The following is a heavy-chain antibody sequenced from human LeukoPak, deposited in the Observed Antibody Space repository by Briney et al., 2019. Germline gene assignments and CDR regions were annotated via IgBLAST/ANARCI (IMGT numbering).Heavy chain of an antibody. V-gene: IGHV1-69*05. J-gene: IGHJ4*02. Sequence: ASVKVSCKASGGTFGSYAISWVRQAPGQGLEWMGGIIPIFGTANYAQKFQGRVTITTDESTSTAYMELSSLRSEDKAVYYCARGEIPIAAAGITFDYWGQGTLVTVSS. D-gene: IGHD6-13*01. CDR3: ARGEIPIAAAGITFDY. CDR2: IIPIFGTA. CDR1: GGTFGSYA.